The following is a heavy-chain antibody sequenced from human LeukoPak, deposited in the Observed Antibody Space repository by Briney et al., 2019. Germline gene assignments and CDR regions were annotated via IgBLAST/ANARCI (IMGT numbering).Heavy chain of an antibody. CDR1: GFTFSKDD. J-gene: IGHJ4*02. V-gene: IGHV3-13*01. CDR2: IGVTGDT. CDR3: ARAVDTAMFFDY. D-gene: IGHD5-18*01. Sequence: GGSLRLSCAASGFTFSKDDFHWVRQAPGKGLEWVAAIGVTGDTYYADSVKGRFTISRDNAKNSLYLQMNSLRAEDTAVYYCARAVDTAMFFDYWGQGTLVTVSS.